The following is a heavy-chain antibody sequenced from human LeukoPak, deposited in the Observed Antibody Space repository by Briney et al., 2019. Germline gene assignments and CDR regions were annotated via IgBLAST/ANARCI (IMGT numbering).Heavy chain of an antibody. CDR1: GFTFSSYG. J-gene: IGHJ3*02. CDR3: AKFYYRYGGNSVLSEDTRENLFDI. D-gene: IGHD4-23*01. CDR2: ISYDAIKK. Sequence: GGSLRLSCAASGFTFSSYGIHWVRQAPGKGLEWVAVISYDAIKKFYADPVKGRFTISRDNSKNTLYLQMNSLRAEDTAVYYCAKFYYRYGGNSVLSEDTRENLFDIWGQGTMVAVSS. V-gene: IGHV3-30*18.